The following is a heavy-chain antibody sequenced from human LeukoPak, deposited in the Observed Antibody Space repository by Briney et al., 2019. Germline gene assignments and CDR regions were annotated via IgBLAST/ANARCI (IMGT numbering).Heavy chain of an antibody. CDR1: GGSISSYY. CDR2: IYYSGST. V-gene: IGHV4-59*12. CDR3: ARARLREGIDY. D-gene: IGHD4-17*01. J-gene: IGHJ4*02. Sequence: SETLSLTCTVSGGSISSYYWSWIRQPPGKGLEWIGYIYYSGSTNYNPSLKSRVTISVDKSKNQLSLKLSSVTAEGTAVYYCARARLREGIDYWGQGTLVTVSS.